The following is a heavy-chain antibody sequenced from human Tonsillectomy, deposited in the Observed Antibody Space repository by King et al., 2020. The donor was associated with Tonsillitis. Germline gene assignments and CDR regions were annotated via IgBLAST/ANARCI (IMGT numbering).Heavy chain of an antibody. D-gene: IGHD3-3*01. CDR1: GLTFSSYW. J-gene: IGHJ4*02. CDR3: AMLRFFGWSEGRDY. CDR2: IKKDGSEK. Sequence: VQLVESGGGLVQPGGSLRLSCAASGLTFSSYWMSWVRQSPGKGLEWVANIKKDGSEKYYVDSVKGRFTISRDNAKNSLFLQMNSLRADDTAVYYCAMLRFFGWSEGRDYWGQGTQVTVSP. V-gene: IGHV3-7*01.